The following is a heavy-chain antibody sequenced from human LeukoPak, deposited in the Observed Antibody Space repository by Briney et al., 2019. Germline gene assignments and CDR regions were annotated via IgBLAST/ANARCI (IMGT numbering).Heavy chain of an antibody. J-gene: IGHJ4*02. D-gene: IGHD2-15*01. Sequence: PGGSLRLSCVASGFTFSSYGMHWVRQAPGKGLEWVAVIWYDGSNKYYADSVKGRFTISRDNSKNTLYLQMNSLRAEDTAVYYCASGLPIDCSGGSCSDYWGQGTLVTVSS. CDR3: ASGLPIDCSGGSCSDY. V-gene: IGHV3-33*01. CDR2: IWYDGSNK. CDR1: GFTFSSYG.